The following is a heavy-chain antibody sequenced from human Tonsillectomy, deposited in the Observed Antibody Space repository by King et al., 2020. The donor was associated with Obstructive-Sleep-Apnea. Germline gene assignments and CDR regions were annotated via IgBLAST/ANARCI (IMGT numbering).Heavy chain of an antibody. CDR1: GFTFSNFD. CDR2: IGAAGDT. D-gene: IGHD1-26*01. Sequence: VQLVESGGALAQPGESLRLSCAASGFTFSNFDMHWVRQIIGKGLEWVSAIGAAGDTYYPVSVKGRFTISRDNAKNSLYLQMNSLRDGDTAVYYCARSVGGSIKGPFDYLGQGTLVIVAS. J-gene: IGHJ4*02. CDR3: ARSVGGSIKGPFDY. V-gene: IGHV3-13*01.